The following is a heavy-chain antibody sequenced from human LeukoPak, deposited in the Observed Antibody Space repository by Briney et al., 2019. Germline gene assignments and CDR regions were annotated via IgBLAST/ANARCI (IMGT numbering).Heavy chain of an antibody. J-gene: IGHJ4*02. CDR3: AKDPLVRWLRPYRNY. CDR2: ISGSGGST. CDR1: GFTFSSYA. Sequence: PGGSLRLSCAASGFTFSSYAMSWVRQAPGKGLEWVSAISGSGGSTYYADSVKGRFTISRDNSKNTLYLQMNSLRAEDTAVYYCAKDPLVRWLRPYRNYWGQGTLVTVSS. V-gene: IGHV3-23*01. D-gene: IGHD5-12*01.